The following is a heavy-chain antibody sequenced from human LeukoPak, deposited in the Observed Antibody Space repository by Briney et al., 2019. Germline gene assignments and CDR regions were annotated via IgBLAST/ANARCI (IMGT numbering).Heavy chain of an antibody. D-gene: IGHD1-20*01. Sequence: SETLSLTCTVSGYSISSGYYWGWIRQPPGKGLEWIGSIYHSGSTYYNPSLKSRVTISVDTSKNQFSLKLSSVTAADTAVYYCAREYNWNGFDPWGQGTLVTVSS. CDR2: IYHSGST. CDR1: GYSISSGYY. V-gene: IGHV4-38-2*02. CDR3: AREYNWNGFDP. J-gene: IGHJ5*02.